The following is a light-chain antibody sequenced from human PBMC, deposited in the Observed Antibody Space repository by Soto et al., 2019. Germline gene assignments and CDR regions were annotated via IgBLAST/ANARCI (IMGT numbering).Light chain of an antibody. CDR2: DAS. Sequence: DIQLTQSPSFLSASVGDRVTITCRASQGTNIFLAWFQQKPGKAPNLLIYDASRLQSGVPSRFSGSGGGTDFTLSISSVQPEDFATYFCQQSYMDPITFGQGTRLEIK. CDR3: QQSYMDPIT. V-gene: IGKV1-39*01. CDR1: QGTNIF. J-gene: IGKJ5*01.